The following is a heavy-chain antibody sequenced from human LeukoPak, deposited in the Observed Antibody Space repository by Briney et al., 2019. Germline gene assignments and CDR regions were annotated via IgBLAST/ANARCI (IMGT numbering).Heavy chain of an antibody. D-gene: IGHD4-11*01. J-gene: IGHJ5*02. V-gene: IGHV3-30*04. CDR3: AREYSNYGWFDP. Sequence: GGSLRLSCAASGFTFSSYAMHWVRQAPGKGLEWVAVISYDGSNKYYADSVKGRFTISRDNSKNTLYLQMNSLRAEDTAVYYCAREYSNYGWFDPWGQGTLVPVFS. CDR1: GFTFSSYA. CDR2: ISYDGSNK.